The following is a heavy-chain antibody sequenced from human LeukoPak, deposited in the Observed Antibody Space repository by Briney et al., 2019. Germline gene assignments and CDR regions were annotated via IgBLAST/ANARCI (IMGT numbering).Heavy chain of an antibody. CDR2: IYYSAST. CDR1: GGSISSYY. CDR3: ARRSGRTYGMDV. V-gene: IGHV4-59*08. Sequence: SETLSLTCTVSGGSISSYYWSWIRQPPGKGLEWIGYIYYSASTNYNPSLKSRVTISVDTSKNQFSLKLSSVAAADTAVYYCARRSGRTYGMDVWGQGTTVTVSS. J-gene: IGHJ6*02.